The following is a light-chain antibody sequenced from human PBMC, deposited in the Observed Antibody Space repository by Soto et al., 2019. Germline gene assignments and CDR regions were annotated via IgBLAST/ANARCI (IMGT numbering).Light chain of an antibody. CDR2: DSS. CDR1: QSVSNN. J-gene: IGKJ4*01. CDR3: QQYHNWPLT. Sequence: EIVLTQSPATLSVSPGERATFSCGASQSVSNNLAWYQEKPGQAPRLLIYDSSTRATGLPARFSGSGSGTEFTLTISSLQSEDFAIYYCQQYHNWPLTFGGGSKVEIK. V-gene: IGKV3-15*01.